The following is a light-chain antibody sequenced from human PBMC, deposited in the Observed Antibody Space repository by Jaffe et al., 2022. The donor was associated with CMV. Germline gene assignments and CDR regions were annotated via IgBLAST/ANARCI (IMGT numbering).Light chain of an antibody. Sequence: QSALTQPRSVSGSPGQSVTISCTGTSSDVGAYKYVSWYQQHPGKAPQLMIYDVSKRPSGVPDRFSGSKSGNTASLTISGLQAEDEANYYCCSYAGTYVVFGGGTKLTVL. CDR2: DVS. CDR1: SSDVGAYKY. CDR3: CSYAGTYVV. J-gene: IGLJ2*01. V-gene: IGLV2-11*01.